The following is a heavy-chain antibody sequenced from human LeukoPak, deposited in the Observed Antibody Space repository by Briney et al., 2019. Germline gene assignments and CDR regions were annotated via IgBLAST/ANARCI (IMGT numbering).Heavy chain of an antibody. D-gene: IGHD3-3*01. V-gene: IGHV1-8*03. CDR1: GYTFTNSD. CDR2: MNPNSDKT. CDR3: ARGVRFSDFYYYMDV. J-gene: IGHJ6*03. Sequence: ASVKVSCKASGYTFTNSDINWVRQAPGQGLEWMGWMNPNSDKTGYARKFQGRVTFTRNSSISTAYMDLSSLRSEDTAVYYCARGVRFSDFYYYMDVWGQGTTVTVSS.